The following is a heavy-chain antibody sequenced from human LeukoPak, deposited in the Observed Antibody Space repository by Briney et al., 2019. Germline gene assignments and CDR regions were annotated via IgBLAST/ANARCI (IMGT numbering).Heavy chain of an antibody. J-gene: IGHJ4*02. V-gene: IGHV5-51*01. CDR1: GYSFTSYW. Sequence: GESLKISCKGSGYSFTSYWIGWVRQMSGKGLEWMGMIYPGDSDTRYSPSFGGQVTISADKSSTTAYLQWSSLKASDTAIYFCARVSSSGWPDFDFWGQGTLVTVSS. CDR2: IYPGDSDT. D-gene: IGHD6-19*01. CDR3: ARVSSSGWPDFDF.